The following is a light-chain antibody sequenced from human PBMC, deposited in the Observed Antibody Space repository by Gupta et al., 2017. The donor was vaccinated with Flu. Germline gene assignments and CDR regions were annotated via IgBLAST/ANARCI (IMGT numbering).Light chain of an antibody. CDR1: QSVRSK. Sequence: GTLSVSLGERATLSCRTSQSVRSKVAWLQQKPGQAPRLLIYDASTRATGIPARFSGSGSGTEFTLTISSLQSEDCAVYYCQQYNNWPPLTFGAGTKLEIK. V-gene: IGKV3D-15*01. CDR2: DAS. CDR3: QQYNNWPPLT. J-gene: IGKJ4*01.